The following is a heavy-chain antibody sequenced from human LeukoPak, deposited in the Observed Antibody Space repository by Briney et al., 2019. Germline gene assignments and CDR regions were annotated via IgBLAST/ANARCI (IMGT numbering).Heavy chain of an antibody. J-gene: IGHJ4*02. Sequence: SETLSLTCAVYGGSFSGYYWSWIRQPPGKGLEWIGEINHSGSTNYNPSLKSRGTISVDTSKNQFSLKLSSVTAADTAVYYCARDYQGGYGDKTVDYWGQGTLVTVSS. CDR1: GGSFSGYY. CDR2: INHSGST. V-gene: IGHV4-34*01. D-gene: IGHD5-18*01. CDR3: ARDYQGGYGDKTVDY.